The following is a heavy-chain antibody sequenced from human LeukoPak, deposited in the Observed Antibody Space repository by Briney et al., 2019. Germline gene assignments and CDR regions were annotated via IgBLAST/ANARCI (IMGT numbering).Heavy chain of an antibody. Sequence: PSETLSLTCTVSGGSVSSGDYYWTWIRQPPGKGLEWIGYIYYSGSTYYNASLKSRVTMSVDTSKNHFSLKLNSVTAADTAIYYCARVTPGYTGGGADYYYMDVWGKGTTVTVSS. CDR3: ARVTPGYTGGGADYYYMDV. CDR1: GGSVSSGDYY. D-gene: IGHD6-25*01. CDR2: IYYSGST. V-gene: IGHV4-30-4*08. J-gene: IGHJ6*03.